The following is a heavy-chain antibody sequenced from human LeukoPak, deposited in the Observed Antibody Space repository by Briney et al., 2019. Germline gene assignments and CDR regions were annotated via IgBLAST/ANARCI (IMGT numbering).Heavy chain of an antibody. CDR2: ISDIGSI. V-gene: IGHV4-59*08. Sequence: SETLSLTYTVSGGSISSYYWSWLRQPPGKGLEWIAYISDIGSINYNPSLKSRVTISLDTSKNQFSLKLSSVTAADTAVYYCAGHHPRNTVDFWGQGTLVTVSS. D-gene: IGHD2/OR15-2a*01. CDR3: AGHHPRNTVDF. J-gene: IGHJ4*02. CDR1: GGSISSYY.